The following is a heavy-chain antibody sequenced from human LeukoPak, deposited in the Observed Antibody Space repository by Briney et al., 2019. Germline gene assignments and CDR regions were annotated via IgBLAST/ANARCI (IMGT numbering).Heavy chain of an antibody. D-gene: IGHD3-22*01. CDR3: ARESYDSSGYYIFFDY. Sequence: GGSLRLSCAASGFTFSRFWMHWVRQAPGKGLVWVSRINGDGSSTNYADSVKGRFTISRDNAKNSLYLQMNSLRAEDTAVYYCARESYDSSGYYIFFDYWGQGTLVTVSS. CDR2: INGDGSST. J-gene: IGHJ4*02. V-gene: IGHV3-74*01. CDR1: GFTFSRFW.